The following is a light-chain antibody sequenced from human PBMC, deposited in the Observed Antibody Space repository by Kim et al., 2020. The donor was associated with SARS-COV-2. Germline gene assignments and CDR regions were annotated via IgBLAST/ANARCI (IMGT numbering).Light chain of an antibody. V-gene: IGKV1-39*01. Sequence: DIQMTQSPSSLSASVGDRVTITCRASQSISNYLNWYQQKPGKAPKLLIYAAFSLQSGVPSRFSGSGSGTDFTLTISSLRPEDFATYYCQQSYSTPTFGGGTKVDIK. CDR3: QQSYSTPT. CDR2: AAF. J-gene: IGKJ4*01. CDR1: QSISNY.